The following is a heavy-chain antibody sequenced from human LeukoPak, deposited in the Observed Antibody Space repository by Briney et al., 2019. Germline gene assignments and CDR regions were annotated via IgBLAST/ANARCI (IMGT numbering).Heavy chain of an antibody. Sequence: ASVKVSCKASGFTFTSSAMQWVRQARGQRLEWIGWIVVGSGNTNYAQKFQERVTITWDMSTSTAYMELSSLRSEDTAVYYCAAGPELLWFGEFLDYYGMDVWGQGTTVTVSS. CDR2: IVVGSGNT. CDR3: AAGPELLWFGEFLDYYGMDV. CDR1: GFTFTSSA. V-gene: IGHV1-58*02. D-gene: IGHD3-10*01. J-gene: IGHJ6*02.